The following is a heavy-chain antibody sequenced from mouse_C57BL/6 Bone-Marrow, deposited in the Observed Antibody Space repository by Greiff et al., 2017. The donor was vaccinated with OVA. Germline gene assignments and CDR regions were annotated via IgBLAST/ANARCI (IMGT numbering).Heavy chain of an antibody. D-gene: IGHD3-2*02. CDR2: INPNNGGT. J-gene: IGHJ2*01. V-gene: IGHV1-22*01. Sequence: EVQLQQSGPELVKPGASVKMSCKASGYTFTDYNMHWVKQSHGKSLEWIGYINPNNGGTSYNQKFKGKATLTVNKSSSTVYMELRSLTSEDSAVYYCARRGSSGYYFDYWGQGTTLTVSS. CDR1: GYTFTDYN. CDR3: ARRGSSGYYFDY.